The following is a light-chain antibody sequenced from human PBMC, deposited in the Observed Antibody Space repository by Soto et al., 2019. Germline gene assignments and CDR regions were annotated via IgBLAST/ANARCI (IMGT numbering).Light chain of an antibody. V-gene: IGLV2-14*01. CDR1: SRDIGGFNY. Sequence: QSALTQPASVSGSLGQSITISCTGTSRDIGGFNYVSWYEQHPGKAPKLMIYDVNYRPSGVSYRFSASKSDNTASLTISGLQAEDEADYYCISYSSSSTLVLFGGGTKLIVL. CDR3: ISYSSSSTLVL. J-gene: IGLJ2*01. CDR2: DVN.